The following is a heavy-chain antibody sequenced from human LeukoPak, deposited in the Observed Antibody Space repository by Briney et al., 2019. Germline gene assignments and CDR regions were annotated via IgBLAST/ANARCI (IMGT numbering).Heavy chain of an antibody. CDR3: VRESSSWYEGDFDY. Sequence: HPGGSLRLSCAASGFTFSTYSMHWVRQAPGKGLEWISYISSSSSNIKYADSVKGRFTISRDNSKNTLYLQMNSLRAEDTAVYYCVRESSSWYEGDFDYWGQGTLVTVSS. CDR1: GFTFSTYS. V-gene: IGHV3-48*01. J-gene: IGHJ4*02. CDR2: ISSSSSNI. D-gene: IGHD6-13*01.